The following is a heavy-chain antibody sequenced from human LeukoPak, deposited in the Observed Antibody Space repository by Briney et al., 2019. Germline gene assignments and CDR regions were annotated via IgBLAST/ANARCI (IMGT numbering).Heavy chain of an antibody. CDR2: GFHTGRT. J-gene: IGHJ4*02. D-gene: IGHD2/OR15-2a*01. V-gene: IGHV4-59*11. CDR1: GASISSHF. Sequence: PSETLSLTCTVSGASISSHFRSWLRQPPGKGLEWIGYGFHTGRTNYNPSLNSRVTISVDTSKNQFSLKLSSVTAADTAVYYCARGGENPPPEDWGQGIVVTVSS. CDR3: ARGGENPPPED.